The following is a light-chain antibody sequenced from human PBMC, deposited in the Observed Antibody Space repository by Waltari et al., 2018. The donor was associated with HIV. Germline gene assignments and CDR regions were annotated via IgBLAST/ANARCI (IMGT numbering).Light chain of an antibody. CDR3: SSYGDSLKVL. CDR1: SSDLGAYDF. Sequence: QSALTQPPSASGSLGQSVTISCTGSSSDLGAYDFVPWFQPPPHSAPKLLLYEVTRRPATVSDRFSGSRSGNTAFLTVAGLQPDDEATYFCSSYGDSLKVLFGGGTNVTVL. V-gene: IGLV2-8*01. J-gene: IGLJ2*01. CDR2: EVT.